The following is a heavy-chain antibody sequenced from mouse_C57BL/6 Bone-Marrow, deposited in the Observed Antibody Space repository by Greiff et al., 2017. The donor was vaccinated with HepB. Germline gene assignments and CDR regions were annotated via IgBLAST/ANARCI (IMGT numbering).Heavy chain of an antibody. J-gene: IGHJ4*01. Sequence: EVQVVESGGGLVKPGGSLKLSCAASGFTFSSYTMSWVRQTPEKRLEWVATISGGGGNTYYPDSVKGRFTISRDNAKNTLYLQMSSLRSEDTALYYCARRGRYAMDYWGQGTSVTVSS. CDR3: ARRGRYAMDY. V-gene: IGHV5-9*01. CDR2: ISGGGGNT. CDR1: GFTFSSYT.